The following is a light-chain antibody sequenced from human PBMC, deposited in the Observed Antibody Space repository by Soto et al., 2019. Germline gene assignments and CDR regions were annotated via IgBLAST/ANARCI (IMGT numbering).Light chain of an antibody. J-gene: IGLJ1*01. CDR2: EVS. CDR1: SRDVGGYNY. V-gene: IGLV2-8*01. CDR3: YSYAGGNNV. Sequence: QSALTQPPSASGSLGQSVTISCTGTSRDVGGYNYDSWYQQHPGKAPKLMIYEVSKRPSGVPDRFSGSKSGSTASLTVSGLQAEDEADYYCYSYAGGNNVFGTGTKLTVL.